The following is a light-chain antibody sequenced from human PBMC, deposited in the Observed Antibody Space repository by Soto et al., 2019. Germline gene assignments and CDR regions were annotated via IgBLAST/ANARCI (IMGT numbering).Light chain of an antibody. CDR1: QSVRGNY. CDR3: QQYGSAPHT. J-gene: IGKJ2*01. CDR2: GAS. V-gene: IGKV3-20*01. Sequence: IVLTQSPGTLSLSPGERATLSCTASQSVRGNYISWYQHKPGQAPRLLFYGASNRATGIPDRFSGSGSGIDFTVSISRLEPEDSAAYYCQQYGSAPHTCGQGTNRESK.